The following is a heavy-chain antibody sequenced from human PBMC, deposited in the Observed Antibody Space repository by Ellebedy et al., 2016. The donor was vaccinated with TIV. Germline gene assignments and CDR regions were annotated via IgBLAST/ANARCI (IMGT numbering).Heavy chain of an antibody. CDR2: INPSDGST. V-gene: IGHV1-46*01. CDR1: GFTFISYY. CDR3: ARAEGWESHTKVPNFDH. J-gene: IGHJ4*02. Sequence: AASVKVSCKASGFTFISYYFHWVRPAPGQGVEGMGMINPSDGSTRYAQKFKGRVTMTRDTSTSTVYMELSSLRSQDTDFYYCARAEGWESHTKVPNFDHWGQGTLVTVSS. D-gene: IGHD1-26*01.